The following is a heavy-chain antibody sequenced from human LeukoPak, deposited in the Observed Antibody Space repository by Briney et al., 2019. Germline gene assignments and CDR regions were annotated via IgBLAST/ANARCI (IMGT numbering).Heavy chain of an antibody. CDR3: ARWAPGPITIFGVVPQYYFDY. Sequence: SETLSLTCTVSGGSIRGYYWSWIRQPPGKGLEWIGEINHSGSTNYNPSLKSRVTISVDTSKNQFSLKLSSVTAADTAVYYCARWAPGPITIFGVVPQYYFDYWGQGTLVTVSS. CDR2: INHSGST. CDR1: GGSIRGYY. V-gene: IGHV4-34*01. J-gene: IGHJ4*02. D-gene: IGHD3-3*01.